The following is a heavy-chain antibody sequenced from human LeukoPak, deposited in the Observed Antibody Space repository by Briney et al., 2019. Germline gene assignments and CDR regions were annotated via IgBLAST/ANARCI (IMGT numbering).Heavy chain of an antibody. CDR3: ARDLIGSSSYQGWFDP. Sequence: ASVKVSCKASGYTFTSYDINWVRQVTGQGLEWMGWMNPKSGNTGYAQKFQGRVTITRNTSISTAYMEVSSLRYEDTAVYYCARDLIGSSSYQGWFDPWGQGTLVTVSS. V-gene: IGHV1-8*03. J-gene: IGHJ5*02. D-gene: IGHD6-13*01. CDR2: MNPKSGNT. CDR1: GYTFTSYD.